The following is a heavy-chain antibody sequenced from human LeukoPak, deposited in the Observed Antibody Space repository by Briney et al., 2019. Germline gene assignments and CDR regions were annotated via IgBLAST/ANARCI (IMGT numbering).Heavy chain of an antibody. CDR3: ATEGIVGGGAHFDY. CDR1: GFTFSSYG. CDR2: IDVGSYA. J-gene: IGHJ4*02. V-gene: IGHV3-21*01. Sequence: GGSLRLSCAASGFTFSSYGINWVRQAPGKGLEWVSSIDVGSYAYYANSVKGRFTISRDNAKNSLYLQMNSLRVEDTAVYYCATEGIVGGGAHFDYWGQGTLVTVSS. D-gene: IGHD1-26*01.